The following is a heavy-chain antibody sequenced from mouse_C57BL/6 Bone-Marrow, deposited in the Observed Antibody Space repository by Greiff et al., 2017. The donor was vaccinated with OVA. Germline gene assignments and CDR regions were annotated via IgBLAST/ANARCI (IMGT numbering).Heavy chain of an antibody. CDR2: IDPENGDT. CDR1: GFNIKDDY. Sequence: VQLQQSGAELVRPGASVKLSCTASGFNIKDDYMHWVKQRPEQGLEWIGWIDPENGDTEYASKFQGKATITADTSSNTAYLQLSSLTSEDPAVYYCTITTVPDYYAMDYWGQGTSVTVSS. V-gene: IGHV14-4*01. D-gene: IGHD1-1*01. J-gene: IGHJ4*01. CDR3: TITTVPDYYAMDY.